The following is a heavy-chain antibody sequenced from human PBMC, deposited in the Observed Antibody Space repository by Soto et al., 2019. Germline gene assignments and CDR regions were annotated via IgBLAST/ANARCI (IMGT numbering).Heavy chain of an antibody. Sequence: QVQLQESGPGLVKPSETLSLTCTVSGGSVSSGSYYWSWIRQPPGKGLEWMGYIYYSGSTNYNPSLQSRLTISINTSNNQCSLKLISVTAADTAVYYCEKDKNHRSNYAFYYYYGMDVWGQGTTVTVSS. CDR3: EKDKNHRSNYAFYYYYGMDV. D-gene: IGHD4-4*01. CDR1: GGSVSSGSYY. J-gene: IGHJ6*02. CDR2: IYYSGST. V-gene: IGHV4-61*01.